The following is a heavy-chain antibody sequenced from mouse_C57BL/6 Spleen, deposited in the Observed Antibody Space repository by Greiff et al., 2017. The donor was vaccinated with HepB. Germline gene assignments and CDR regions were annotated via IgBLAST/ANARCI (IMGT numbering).Heavy chain of an antibody. CDR3: ARVGDWDRYFDV. CDR1: GYTFTSYG. V-gene: IGHV1-81*01. D-gene: IGHD4-1*01. J-gene: IGHJ1*03. CDR2: IYPRSGNT. Sequence: VKLQQSGAELARPGASVKLSCKASGYTFTSYGISWVKQSTGQGLEWIGEIYPRSGNTYYNEKFKGKATLTADKSSSTAYMELRSLTSEDSAVYFCARVGDWDRYFDVWGTGTTVTVSS.